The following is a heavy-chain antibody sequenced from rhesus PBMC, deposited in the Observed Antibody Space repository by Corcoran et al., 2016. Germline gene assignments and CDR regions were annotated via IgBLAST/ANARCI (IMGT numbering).Heavy chain of an antibody. J-gene: IGHJ4*01. D-gene: IGHD6-31*01. CDR3: ARRRIAAATYYFDY. CDR1: GYSISSGYD. V-gene: IGHV4-76*01. Sequence: QVQLQESGPGVVKPSETLSLTCAVSGYSISSGYDWSWIRQPPGKGLELIGYIYGSSGSTNYNPSLKYRVTISKDTSKNQFSLKLSSVTAADTAVYYCARRRIAAATYYFDYCGQGVLVTVSS. CDR2: IYGSSGST.